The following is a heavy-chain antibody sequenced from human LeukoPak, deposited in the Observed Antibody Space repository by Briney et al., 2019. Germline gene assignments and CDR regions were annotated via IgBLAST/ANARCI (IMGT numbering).Heavy chain of an antibody. CDR2: IIPIFGTA. V-gene: IGHV1-69*13. J-gene: IGHJ6*03. D-gene: IGHD4-17*01. Sequence: ASVKVSCKASGGTFSSYAISWVRQAPGQGLEWMGGIIPIFGTANYAQKFQGRVTITADESTSTAYMELSSLRSEDTAVYYCARVDYADYANYYYYYMDVWGKGTTVTVSS. CDR1: GGTFSSYA. CDR3: ARVDYADYANYYYYYMDV.